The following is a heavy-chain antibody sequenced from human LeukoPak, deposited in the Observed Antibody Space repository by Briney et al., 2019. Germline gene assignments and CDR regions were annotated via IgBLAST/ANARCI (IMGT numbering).Heavy chain of an antibody. V-gene: IGHV4-30-2*01. CDR2: IYHSGST. CDR3: ARVVVGATYDAFDI. Sequence: SQTLSLTCAVSGGSISSGGYSWSWIRQPPGKGLEWIGYIYHSGSTYYNPSLKSRVTISVDRSKNQFSLKLSSVAAADTAVYYCARVVVGATYDAFDIWAKGQWSPSLQ. CDR1: GGSISSGGYS. J-gene: IGHJ3*02. D-gene: IGHD1-26*01.